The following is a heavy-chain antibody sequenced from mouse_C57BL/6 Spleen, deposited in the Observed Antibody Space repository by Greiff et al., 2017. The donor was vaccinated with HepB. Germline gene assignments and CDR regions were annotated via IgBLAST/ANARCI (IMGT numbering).Heavy chain of an antibody. J-gene: IGHJ4*01. V-gene: IGHV5-12*01. D-gene: IGHD2-1*01. CDR2: ISNGGGST. CDR1: GFTFSDYY. Sequence: EVMLVESGGGLVQPGGSLKLSCAASGFTFSDYYMYWVRQTPEKRLEWVAYISNGGGSTYYPDTVKGRFTISRDNAKNTLYLQMSRLKSEDTAMYYCASFYGNYPYYYAMDYWGQGTSVTVSS. CDR3: ASFYGNYPYYYAMDY.